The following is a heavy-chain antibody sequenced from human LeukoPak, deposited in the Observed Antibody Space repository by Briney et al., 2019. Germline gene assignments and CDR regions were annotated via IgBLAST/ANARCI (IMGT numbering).Heavy chain of an antibody. CDR1: GGSISSNNW. J-gene: IGHJ4*02. CDR3: ARDRGGYTYSHDY. Sequence: SETLSLTCAVSGGSISSNNWWIWVCQSPEKGLEWIGEIYHDGSTNYNPSLKSRVTISMDKSKNQLSLKLNFVTAADTAVYYCARDRGGYTYSHDYWGQGTLVTVSS. CDR2: IYHDGST. V-gene: IGHV4-4*02. D-gene: IGHD5-18*01.